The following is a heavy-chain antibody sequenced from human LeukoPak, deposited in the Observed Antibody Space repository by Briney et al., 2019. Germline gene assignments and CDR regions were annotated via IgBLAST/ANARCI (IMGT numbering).Heavy chain of an antibody. CDR1: GFTFSASE. Sequence: TGGSLRLSCAASGFTFSASEMNWVRQAPGKGLDWISYISSSGSNIYHADSVKGRFTISRDNAKNSLYLQMNGLRVEDTGVYYCARVGRSTVGGYWGQGTLVTVSS. D-gene: IGHD4-23*01. J-gene: IGHJ4*02. CDR3: ARVGRSTVGGY. CDR2: ISSSGSNI. V-gene: IGHV3-48*03.